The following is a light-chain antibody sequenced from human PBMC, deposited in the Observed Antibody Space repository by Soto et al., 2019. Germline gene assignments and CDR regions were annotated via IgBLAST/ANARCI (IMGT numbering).Light chain of an antibody. J-gene: IGKJ1*01. CDR2: GAS. CDR3: QQYNNWPRT. Sequence: EILLTQSPATLSVSPGERATLSCRASQSVSSNLAWYQQKHGQAPRLLIYGASTRATGIPARLSGSGSGTEFTLTISSLQSEDFSVYYCQQYNNWPRTFGQGTKVDI. CDR1: QSVSSN. V-gene: IGKV3-15*01.